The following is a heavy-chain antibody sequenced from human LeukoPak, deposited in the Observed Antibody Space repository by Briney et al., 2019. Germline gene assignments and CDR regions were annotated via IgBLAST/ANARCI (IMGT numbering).Heavy chain of an antibody. D-gene: IGHD6-13*01. J-gene: IGHJ6*04. Sequence: GGSLRLSCAASGFTFSSYEMNWVRQAPGKGLEWFSYISSSGSTIYYADSVKGRFTISRDNAKNSLYLLMNSMRAEDTGVYFCARGFIADISSWYRGGYYYGMDVWGEGTTATVSS. V-gene: IGHV3-48*03. CDR1: GFTFSSYE. CDR2: ISSSGSTI. CDR3: ARGFIADISSWYRGGYYYGMDV.